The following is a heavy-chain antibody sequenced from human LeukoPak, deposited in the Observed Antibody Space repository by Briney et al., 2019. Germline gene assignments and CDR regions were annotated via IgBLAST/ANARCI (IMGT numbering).Heavy chain of an antibody. CDR2: ISSSSSYR. V-gene: IGHV3-21*01. Sequence: GGSLRLSCAASGFSFSSYSMNWVRQAPGKGLEWVSSISSSSSYRYYADSVKGRFTISIDNAKNSLYLQMNSLRAADTAVYCARGYCSGGSCYFLVDYWGQGTLVTVSS. D-gene: IGHD2-15*01. J-gene: IGHJ4*02. CDR1: GFSFSSYS. CDR3: RGYCSGGSCYFLVDY.